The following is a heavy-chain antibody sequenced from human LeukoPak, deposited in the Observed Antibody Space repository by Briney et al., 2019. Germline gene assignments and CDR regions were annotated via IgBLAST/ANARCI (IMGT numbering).Heavy chain of an antibody. CDR3: ASGIVATMNFDY. D-gene: IGHD5-12*01. Sequence: GASVKVSCKASGYTFTGYYMHWVRQAPGQGLEWMGWINPNSGGTNYAQKCQGRVTMTRDTSISTAYMELSRLRPDDTAVYYCASGIVATMNFDYWGQGTLVTVSS. CDR2: INPNSGGT. J-gene: IGHJ4*02. CDR1: GYTFTGYY. V-gene: IGHV1-2*02.